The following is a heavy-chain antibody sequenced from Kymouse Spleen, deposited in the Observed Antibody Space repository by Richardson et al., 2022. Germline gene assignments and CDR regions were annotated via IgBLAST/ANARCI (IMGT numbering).Heavy chain of an antibody. CDR2: IYYSGST. CDR3: ARVTYYDFWSGSFFDY. V-gene: IGHV4-39*01. CDR1: GGSISSSSYY. Sequence: QLQLQESGPGLVKPSETLSLTCTVSGGSISSSSYYWGWIRQPPGKGLEWIGSIYYSGSTYYNPSLKSRVTISVDTSKNQFSLKLSSVTAADTAVYYCARVTYYDFWSGSFFDYWGQGTLVTVSS. D-gene: IGHD3-3*01. J-gene: IGHJ4*02.